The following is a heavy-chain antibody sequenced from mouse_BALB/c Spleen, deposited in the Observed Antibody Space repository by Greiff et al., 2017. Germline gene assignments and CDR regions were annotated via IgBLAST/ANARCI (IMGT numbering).Heavy chain of an antibody. D-gene: IGHD1-1*01. CDR2: INSNGGST. Sequence: EVKLVESGGGLVQPGGSLKLSCAASGFTFSSYGMPWVRQTPDKRLELVATINSNGGSTYYPDSVKGRFTISRDNAKNTLYLQMSSLKSEDTAMYYCAREATTVAPYYAMDYWGQGTSVTVSA. V-gene: IGHV5-6-3*01. CDR1: GFTFSSYG. J-gene: IGHJ4*01. CDR3: AREATTVAPYYAMDY.